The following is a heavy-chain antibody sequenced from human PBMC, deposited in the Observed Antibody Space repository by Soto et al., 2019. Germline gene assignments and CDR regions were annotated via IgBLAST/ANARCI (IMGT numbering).Heavy chain of an antibody. V-gene: IGHV3-66*01. J-gene: IGHJ4*02. CDR1: GFTVSNNY. CDR2: IYSGGGT. Sequence: GGSLRLSCAASGFTVSNNYMSWVRQAPGKGLEYVSVIYSGGGTYYADSVKGRFTISRDNSKNTLYLQMNSLGAEDTAVYYCAKIPLKSSPYWGQGTLVTVSS. CDR3: AKIPLKSSPY.